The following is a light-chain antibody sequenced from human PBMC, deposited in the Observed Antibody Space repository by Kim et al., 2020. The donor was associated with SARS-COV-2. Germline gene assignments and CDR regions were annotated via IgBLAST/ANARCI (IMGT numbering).Light chain of an antibody. Sequence: SASVGDRVTITCRASQYVSSSLNWYRQKSGKAPELLIYDTFSLQSGAPSRFSGSRSGTDFTLTMTSLQPGDFATYFCQQSHDFPYTFGQGTKLEI. CDR3: QQSHDFPYT. CDR1: QYVSSS. V-gene: IGKV1-39*01. CDR2: DTF. J-gene: IGKJ2*01.